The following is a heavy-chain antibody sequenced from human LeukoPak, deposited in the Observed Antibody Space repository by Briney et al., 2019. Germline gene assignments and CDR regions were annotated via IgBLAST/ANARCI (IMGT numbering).Heavy chain of an antibody. CDR2: IKQDGSEK. CDR3: ARDVGVVVPAAMGLYYYYYYMDV. CDR1: GFTFSSYW. Sequence: GGSLRLSCAASGFTFSSYWMSWVRQAPGKGLEWVANIKQDGSEKYYVDSVKGRFTISRDNAKNSLYLQMNSLRAEDTAVYYCARDVGVVVPAAMGLYYYYYYMDVWGKGTTVTVSS. D-gene: IGHD2-2*01. V-gene: IGHV3-7*01. J-gene: IGHJ6*03.